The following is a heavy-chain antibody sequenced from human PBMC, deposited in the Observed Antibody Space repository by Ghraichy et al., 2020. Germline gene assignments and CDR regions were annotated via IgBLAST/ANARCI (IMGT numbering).Heavy chain of an antibody. V-gene: IGHV1-3*01. CDR1: GYTFTSYA. CDR2: INAGNGNT. D-gene: IGHD1/OR15-1a*01. J-gene: IGHJ4*02. Sequence: ASVKVSCKASGYTFTSYAMHWVRQAPGQRLEWMGWINAGNGNTKYSQKFQGRVTITRDTSASTAYMELSSLRSEDTAVYYCARDRTVGGGIPGYWGQGTLVNVSS. CDR3: ARDRTVGGGIPGY.